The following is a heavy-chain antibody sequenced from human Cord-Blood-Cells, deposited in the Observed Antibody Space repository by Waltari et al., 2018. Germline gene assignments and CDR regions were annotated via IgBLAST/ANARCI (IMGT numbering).Heavy chain of an antibody. CDR3: ARDPEDYYYDSSGYYDY. CDR1: GGTFRSYA. CDR2: IIPIFGTA. J-gene: IGHJ4*02. D-gene: IGHD3-22*01. V-gene: IGHV1-69*01. Sequence: QVQLVQSGAEVKKPGSSVKVSCQASGGTFRSYAISWVRQPPLQGLEWMEGIIPIFGTANYAQKFQGRVTITADESTGTAYMELSSLRSEDTAVYYCARDPEDYYYDSSGYYDYWGQGTLVTVSS.